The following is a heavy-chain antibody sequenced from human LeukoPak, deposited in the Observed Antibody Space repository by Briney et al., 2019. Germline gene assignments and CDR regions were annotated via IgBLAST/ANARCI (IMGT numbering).Heavy chain of an antibody. CDR3: AKDRDASSLRKGHFDY. J-gene: IGHJ4*02. Sequence: PGGSLRLSCAASGFTFSSYAMSWVRQAPGKGLEWVSAISGSGGSTYYADSVKGRFTISRDNSKNTLYLQMNGPRAEDTAVYYCAKDRDASSLRKGHFDYWGQGTLVTVSS. V-gene: IGHV3-23*01. CDR1: GFTFSSYA. CDR2: ISGSGGST.